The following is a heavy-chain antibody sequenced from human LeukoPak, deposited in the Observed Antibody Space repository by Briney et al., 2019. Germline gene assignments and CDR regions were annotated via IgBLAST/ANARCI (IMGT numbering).Heavy chain of an antibody. J-gene: IGHJ3*02. CDR1: GGTVSSGH. CDR3: AKDISSGYYDAFDI. CDR2: IYSGAST. D-gene: IGHD3-22*01. Sequence: PAGSLRLSCAASGGTVSSGHINWVRQAQGKGLELVSVIYSGASTYYAASVSRRFTISSDTSTISLYLQMTSLSAEATAEYYCAKDISSGYYDAFDIWGQGTMVTVSS. V-gene: IGHV3-66*01.